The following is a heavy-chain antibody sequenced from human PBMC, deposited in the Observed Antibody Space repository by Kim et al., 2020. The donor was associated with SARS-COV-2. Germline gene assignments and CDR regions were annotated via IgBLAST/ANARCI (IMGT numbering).Heavy chain of an antibody. CDR2: IYPGDSDT. D-gene: IGHD2-2*01. J-gene: IGHJ3*02. CDR3: ARGDCSSTSCYESDAFAI. CDR1: GYSFTSYW. V-gene: IGHV5-51*01. Sequence: GESLKISCKGSGYSFTSYWIGWVRQMPGKGLEWMGIIYPGDSDTRYSPSFQGQVTIAADKSISTAYLQWSGLKASDTAMYYCARGDCSSTSCYESDAFAIWGQGKMGTVSS.